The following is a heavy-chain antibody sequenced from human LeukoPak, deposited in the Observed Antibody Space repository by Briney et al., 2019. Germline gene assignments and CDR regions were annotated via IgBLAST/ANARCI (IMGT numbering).Heavy chain of an antibody. D-gene: IGHD3-10*01. J-gene: IGHJ4*02. Sequence: ASVKVPCKVSGYTLTELSMHWVRQAPGQGLEWMGWINPNSGGTNYAQKFQGRVTMTRDTSISTAYMELSRLRSDDTAVYYCARGKYGSGSYYSYWGQGTLVTVSS. V-gene: IGHV1-2*02. CDR3: ARGKYGSGSYYSY. CDR1: GYTLTELS. CDR2: INPNSGGT.